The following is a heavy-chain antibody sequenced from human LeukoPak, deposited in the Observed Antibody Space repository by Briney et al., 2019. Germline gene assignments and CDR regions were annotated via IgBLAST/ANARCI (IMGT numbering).Heavy chain of an antibody. CDR2: IIPIFGTA. V-gene: IGHV1-69*01. D-gene: IGHD6-19*01. J-gene: IGHJ4*02. CDR3: ARVIGEQWLVPDY. CDR1: GGTFSSYA. Sequence: SVKVSCKASGGTFSSYAISWVRQAPGQGLEWMGGIIPIFGTANYAQKFQGRVTITADESTSTAYMELSSLRSEDTAVYYCARVIGEQWLVPDYWGQGTLVTVSS.